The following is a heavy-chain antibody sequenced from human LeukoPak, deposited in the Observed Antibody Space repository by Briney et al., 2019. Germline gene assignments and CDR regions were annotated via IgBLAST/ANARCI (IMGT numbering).Heavy chain of an antibody. CDR2: TYYRSKWYN. CDR1: GDSISTYNAA. Sequence: SQTLSLSCAISGDSISTYNAAWNWIRQSPSRGLEWLGRTYYRSKWYNEYAVSVIGRVTINPDISNNQFSLQLSSVTPEDTAVYYCGRETDFGVVTNWGQGTLVTVSS. D-gene: IGHD3-3*01. V-gene: IGHV6-1*01. J-gene: IGHJ4*02. CDR3: GRETDFGVVTN.